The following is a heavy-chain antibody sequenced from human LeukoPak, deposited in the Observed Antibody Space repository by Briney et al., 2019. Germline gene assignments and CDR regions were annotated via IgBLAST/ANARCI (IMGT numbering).Heavy chain of an antibody. CDR3: ARTEESGYSYGYSGYYYYMDV. CDR1: GYSISSGYY. D-gene: IGHD5-18*01. V-gene: IGHV4-38-2*02. J-gene: IGHJ6*03. CDR2: FDHSGRM. Sequence: SETLSLTCTVSGYSISSGYYWGWIRQPPGKGLEWIGSFDHSGRMYYNPSLKSRVTISVDTSKNQFSLKLSSVTAADTAVYYCARTEESGYSYGYSGYYYYMDVWGKGTTVTVSS.